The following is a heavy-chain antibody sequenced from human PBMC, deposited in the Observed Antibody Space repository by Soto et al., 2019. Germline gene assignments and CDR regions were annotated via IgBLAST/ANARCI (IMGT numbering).Heavy chain of an antibody. CDR2: IYWDDDK. J-gene: IGHJ4*02. CDR3: AHVITFGGVPYGFDY. D-gene: IGHD3-16*01. V-gene: IGHV2-5*02. CDR1: GFSLSTSGVG. Sequence: QITLKESGPTLVKPTQTLTLTCTFSGFSLSTSGVGVGWIRQPPGKALEWLALIYWDDDKRYSPSLKSRLTLTKDTSKNQVVLTMTDMDPVDTATYYCAHVITFGGVPYGFDYWGQGTLVTVSS.